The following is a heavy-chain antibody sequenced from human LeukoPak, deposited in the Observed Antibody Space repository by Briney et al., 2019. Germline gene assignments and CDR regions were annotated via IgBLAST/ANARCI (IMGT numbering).Heavy chain of an antibody. Sequence: SETLSLTCAVYGGSFSGYYWSWIRQPPGKGLEWIGEINHSGSTNYNPSLKSRVTISVDTSKNQFSLKLTSVTAADTAVYYCARHGDYYGSGSRYWGQGTLVTVSS. V-gene: IGHV4-34*01. CDR2: INHSGST. CDR1: GGSFSGYY. CDR3: ARHGDYYGSGSRY. J-gene: IGHJ4*02. D-gene: IGHD3-10*01.